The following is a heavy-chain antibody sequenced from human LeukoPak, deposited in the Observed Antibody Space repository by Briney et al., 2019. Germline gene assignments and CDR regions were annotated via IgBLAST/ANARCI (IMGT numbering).Heavy chain of an antibody. CDR1: GYSFTSYW. CDR2: IYPGDSDT. J-gene: IGHJ4*02. V-gene: IGHV5-51*01. D-gene: IGHD2-15*01. Sequence: GESLKFSCKGSGYSFTSYWIGWVRQMPGKGLEWMGIIYPGDSDTRYSPSFQGQVTISADKSISTAYLQWSSLKASDTAMYYCARRPPYCSGGSCFYYFDYWGQGTLVTVSS. CDR3: ARRPPYCSGGSCFYYFDY.